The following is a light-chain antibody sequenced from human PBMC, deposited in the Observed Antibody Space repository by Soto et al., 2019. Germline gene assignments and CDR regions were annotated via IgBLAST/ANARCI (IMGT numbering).Light chain of an antibody. CDR3: GTWDSSLIAL. V-gene: IGLV1-51*02. CDR2: ENS. Sequence: QSVLTQPPSVSAAPGKKVTISCSENSSNIGSNDVSWYQQLPGKAPKLLIYENSPRASGVPDRCSGSKSGTSATLGITGLQTGDEADYYCGTWDSSLIALFGTGTKRTVL. CDR1: SSNIGSND. J-gene: IGLJ1*01.